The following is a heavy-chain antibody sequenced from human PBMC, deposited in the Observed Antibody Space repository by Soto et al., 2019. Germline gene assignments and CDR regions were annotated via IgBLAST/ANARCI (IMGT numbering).Heavy chain of an antibody. CDR2: IHPGESDT. V-gene: IGHV5-51*01. J-gene: IGHJ6*02. CDR1: GYSFTTYW. CDR3: AFYSSGYYYGMDV. Sequence: PGESLKISCKSYGYSFTTYWIAWVRQMPGKGLEWMGSIHPGESDTRYGPSFQGQVTISADKSIRTAYLQWNSLKASDTAMYYCAFYSSGYYYGMDVWGQGTTVTVSS. D-gene: IGHD6-6*01.